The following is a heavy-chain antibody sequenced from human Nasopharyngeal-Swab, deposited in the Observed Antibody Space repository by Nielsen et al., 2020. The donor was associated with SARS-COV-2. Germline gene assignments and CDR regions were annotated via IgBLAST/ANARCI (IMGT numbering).Heavy chain of an antibody. Sequence: ASVKVSCKASRYTFTSYGISWVRQAPGQGLEWMGWISAYNGNTNYAQKLQGRVTMTTDTSTSTAYMELRSLRSDDTAVYYCAREEGLVVVVAATPDYWGQGTLVTVSS. CDR2: ISAYNGNT. CDR3: AREEGLVVVVAATPDY. CDR1: RYTFTSYG. J-gene: IGHJ4*02. D-gene: IGHD2-15*01. V-gene: IGHV1-18*01.